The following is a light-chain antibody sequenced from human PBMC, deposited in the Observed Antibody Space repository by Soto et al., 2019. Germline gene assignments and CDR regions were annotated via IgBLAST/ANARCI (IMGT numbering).Light chain of an antibody. CDR1: QGIRND. CDR3: LQDYTYPWT. J-gene: IGKJ1*01. CDR2: AAS. V-gene: IGKV1-6*01. Sequence: AIQMTQSPSSLSASVGDRVTIACRASQGIRNDLGWYQQKPGKAPKLLISAASSLQSGVPSRFSGSGSGTDFTLTISSLQPEDFATYYCLQDYTYPWTVGQGTNVEIK.